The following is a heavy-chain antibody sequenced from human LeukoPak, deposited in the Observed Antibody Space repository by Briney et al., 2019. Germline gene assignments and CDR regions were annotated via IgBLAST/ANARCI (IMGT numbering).Heavy chain of an antibody. Sequence: SETLSLTCTVSGGSISSGSYYWGWIRQPPGKGLEWIGSIYYSGSTYYNPSLKGRVTISVDTSKNQFSLKLSSVTAADTAVYYCAARVGYCSSTSRPDYWGQGTLVTVSS. CDR1: GGSISSGSYY. V-gene: IGHV4-39*01. D-gene: IGHD2-2*01. CDR2: IYYSGST. CDR3: AARVGYCSSTSRPDY. J-gene: IGHJ4*02.